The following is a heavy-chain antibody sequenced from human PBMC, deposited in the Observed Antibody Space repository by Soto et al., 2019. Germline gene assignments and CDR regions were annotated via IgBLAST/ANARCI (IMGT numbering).Heavy chain of an antibody. J-gene: IGHJ1*01. D-gene: IGHD6-13*01. CDR3: ARYSSTWSKYLQH. CDR1: GGSFSGYY. Sequence: VQLQQWGAGLLKTSETLSLTCAVYGGSFSGYYWSWIRQTPGKRLEWVGDINHGGSANYNPSLKSRVTFSLDLSKSQFSLKLNSVIAADTAVYYCARYSSTWSKYLQHWGRGSLVIVSS. V-gene: IGHV4-34*01. CDR2: INHGGSA.